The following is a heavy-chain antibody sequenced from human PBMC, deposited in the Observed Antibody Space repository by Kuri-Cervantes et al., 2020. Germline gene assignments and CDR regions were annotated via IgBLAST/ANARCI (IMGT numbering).Heavy chain of an antibody. CDR1: GFTFSGYD. V-gene: IGHV3-48*01. Sequence: GGSLRLSCAASGFTFSGYDMNWVRQAPGKGLEWISYINKGGSSIYYADSVKGRLTISRDNAKNTLYLQMNSLRAEDTAVYYCARDLSDYYDSSGWAFDYWGQGTLVTVSS. CDR2: INKGGSSI. D-gene: IGHD3-22*01. CDR3: ARDLSDYYDSSGWAFDY. J-gene: IGHJ4*02.